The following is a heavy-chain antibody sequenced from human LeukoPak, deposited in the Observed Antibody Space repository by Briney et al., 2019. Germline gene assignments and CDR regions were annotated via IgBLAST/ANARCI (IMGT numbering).Heavy chain of an antibody. D-gene: IGHD6-6*01. CDR3: ARMFSYSGLAGSDY. V-gene: IGHV4-39*01. J-gene: IGHJ4*02. CDR1: GGSISSSSYY. CDR2: IYYTGST. Sequence: PSETLSLTCTVSGGSISSSSYYWGWIRQPPGKGLEWIGIIYYTGSTYYNPSLKSRVTISVDTSKNQFSLKLSSVTAADTAVYYCARMFSYSGLAGSDYSGQGTLVTVSS.